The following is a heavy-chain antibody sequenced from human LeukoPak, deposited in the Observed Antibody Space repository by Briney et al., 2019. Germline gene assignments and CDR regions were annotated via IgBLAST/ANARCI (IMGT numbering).Heavy chain of an antibody. CDR3: ARLGIGVIPSAMLGDYYFDY. CDR1: GGSISSYY. D-gene: IGHD2-2*01. V-gene: IGHV4-59*08. CDR2: IYYSGST. Sequence: SETLSLTCTVSGGSISSYYWSWIRQPPGKGLEWIGYIYYSGSTKYNPSLKSRVTISVDTSRNQFSLKLTSVTAADTAVYYCARLGIGVIPSAMLGDYYFDYWGQGTLVTVSS. J-gene: IGHJ4*02.